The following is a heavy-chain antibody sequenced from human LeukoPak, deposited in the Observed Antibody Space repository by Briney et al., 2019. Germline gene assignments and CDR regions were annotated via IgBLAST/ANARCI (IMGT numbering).Heavy chain of an antibody. J-gene: IGHJ3*02. CDR2: INPNSGGT. V-gene: IGHV1-2*02. CDR3: ATPYPRSNDAFDI. CDR1: GYTFTGYY. D-gene: IGHD4-11*01. Sequence: GASVKVSCKASGYTFTGYYMHWVRQAPGQGLEWMGWINPNSGGTNYAQKFQGRVTMTRDTSISTAYMELSRLRSDDTAVYYCATPYPRSNDAFDIWGQGTMVTVSS.